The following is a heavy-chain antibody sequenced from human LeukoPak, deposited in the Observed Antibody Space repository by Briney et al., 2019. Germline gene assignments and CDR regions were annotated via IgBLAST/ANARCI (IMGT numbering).Heavy chain of an antibody. D-gene: IGHD3-22*01. CDR3: ASGGIYYDSSGYET. CDR1: GYTFTGYY. V-gene: IGHV1-2*02. Sequence: GASVKVSCKASGYTFTGYYMHWVRQAPGQRLEWMGWINPNSGGTNYAQKFQGRVTMTGDTSISTAYMELSRLRSDDTAVYYCASGGIYYDSSGYETWGQGTLVTVSS. J-gene: IGHJ5*02. CDR2: INPNSGGT.